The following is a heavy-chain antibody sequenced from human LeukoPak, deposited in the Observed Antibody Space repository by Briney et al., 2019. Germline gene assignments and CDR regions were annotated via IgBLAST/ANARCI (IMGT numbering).Heavy chain of an antibody. V-gene: IGHV4-34*01. Sequence: SETLSLTCAVYGGSFSGYYWSWIRQPPGKGLEWIGEINNSGSTNYNPSLKSRVTISVDTSKNQFSLKLSSVTAADTAVYYCARGPLFLFRHYYYYGMDVWGQGTKVTGSS. J-gene: IGHJ6*02. D-gene: IGHD3-3*01. CDR2: INNSGST. CDR1: GGSFSGYY. CDR3: ARGPLFLFRHYYYYGMDV.